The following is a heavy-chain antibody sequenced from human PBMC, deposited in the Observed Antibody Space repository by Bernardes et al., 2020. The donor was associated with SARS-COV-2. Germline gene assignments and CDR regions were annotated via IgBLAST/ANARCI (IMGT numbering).Heavy chain of an antibody. D-gene: IGHD2-2*01. J-gene: IGHJ6*02. CDR1: GFTFSSYS. V-gene: IGHV3-48*01. Sequence: GGSLRLSCAASGFTFSSYSMNWVRQAPGKGLEWVSYISSSSSTIYYADSVSGRFTISRDNAKNSVYLQMNSLRAEDTAVYYCASLSSTSDEKDYYYGMDDWGQGTTVTVSS. CDR3: ASLSSTSDEKDYYYGMDD. CDR2: ISSSSSTI.